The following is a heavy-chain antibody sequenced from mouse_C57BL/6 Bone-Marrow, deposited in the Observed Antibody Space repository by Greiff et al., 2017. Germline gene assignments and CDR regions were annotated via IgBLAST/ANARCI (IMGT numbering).Heavy chain of an antibody. CDR2: IWPGGGT. J-gene: IGHJ3*01. V-gene: IGHV2-9-1*01. CDR1: GFSLTSYA. CDR3: ATYYSNAWFAY. Sequence: VKLMESGPGLVAPSQSLSITCTVSGFSLTSYAISWVRQPPGKGLEWLGVIWPGGGTNYNSALKSRLSISKDNSKSQVFLKMNSLQTDDTARYYCATYYSNAWFAYWGQGTLVTVSA. D-gene: IGHD2-5*01.